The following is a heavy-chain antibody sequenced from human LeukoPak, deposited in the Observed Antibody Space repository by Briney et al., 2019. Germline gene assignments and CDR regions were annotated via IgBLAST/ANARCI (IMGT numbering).Heavy chain of an antibody. Sequence: ASAKVSSKASGYTFTVYYMHWGRQAPGQGLEWRAWINPNSGGTNYAQKFQGWVNMTRDTSISAAYMEVSRLRSDDTAVYYCARVVTGSGGLDYWGQGTLVTVSS. J-gene: IGHJ4*02. CDR1: GYTFTVYY. D-gene: IGHD2-21*02. CDR2: INPNSGGT. V-gene: IGHV1-2*04. CDR3: ARVVTGSGGLDY.